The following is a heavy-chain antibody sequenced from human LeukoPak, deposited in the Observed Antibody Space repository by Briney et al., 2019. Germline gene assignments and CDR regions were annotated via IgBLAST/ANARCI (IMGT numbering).Heavy chain of an antibody. D-gene: IGHD2-2*01. CDR3: ARGLGEEREYHQGY. CDR1: GGTFSSYA. Sequence: ASVKVSCKASGGTFSSYAISWVRQAPGQGLEWMGWMNPNSGNTGYAQKFQGRVTMTRNTSISTAYMELSSLRSEDTAVYYCARGLGEEREYHQGYWGQGTLVTVSS. CDR2: MNPNSGNT. V-gene: IGHV1-8*02. J-gene: IGHJ4*02.